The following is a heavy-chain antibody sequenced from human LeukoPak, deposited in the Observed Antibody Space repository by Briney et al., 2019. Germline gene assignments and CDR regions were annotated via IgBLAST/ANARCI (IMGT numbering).Heavy chain of an antibody. CDR2: INHSGST. V-gene: IGHV4-34*01. CDR3: ARYSGYYTDYFDY. J-gene: IGHJ4*02. Sequence: SETLSLTCAVYGGSFSGYYWSWIRQPPGKGLEWIGEINHSGSTNYNPSLKSRVTISVDTSKNQFSLKLSSVTAADTVVYYCARYSGYYTDYFDYWGQGTLVTVSS. D-gene: IGHD3-3*01. CDR1: GGSFSGYY.